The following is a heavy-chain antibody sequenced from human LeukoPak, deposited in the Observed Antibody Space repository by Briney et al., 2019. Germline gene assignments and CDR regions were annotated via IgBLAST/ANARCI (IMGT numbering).Heavy chain of an antibody. D-gene: IGHD1-26*01. CDR1: GGSIRSGDYY. J-gene: IGHJ4*02. CDR2: IYHSEST. CDR3: ARKSGSYYFFDY. Sequence: SETLSLTCSVSGGSIRSGDYYWTWIRRPPGKGLEWIGYIYHSESTYYNPSLKSRTTISVDMSSNQFSLKLSSVTAADTAVYYCARKSGSYYFFDYWGQGTLVTVSS. V-gene: IGHV4-30-4*01.